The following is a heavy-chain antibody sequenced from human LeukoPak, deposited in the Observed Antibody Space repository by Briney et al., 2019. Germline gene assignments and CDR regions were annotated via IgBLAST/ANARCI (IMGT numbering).Heavy chain of an antibody. CDR2: IKSKATSYAT. CDR3: TRRARGYDYGDYYAFDI. Sequence: GGSLRLSCAASGYTFSSHAMHWVRQASGKGLEWVGRIKSKATSYATAYAELVKGRLPSSRDDSKNPAYLQMNSLKTEDTAVYYCTRRARGYDYGDYYAFDIWAQGTMVTVSS. J-gene: IGHJ3*02. D-gene: IGHD4-17*01. V-gene: IGHV3-73*01. CDR1: GYTFSSHA.